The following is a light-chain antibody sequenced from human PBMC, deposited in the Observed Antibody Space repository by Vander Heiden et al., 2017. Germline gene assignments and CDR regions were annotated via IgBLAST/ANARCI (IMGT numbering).Light chain of an antibody. Sequence: SYDLTQPPSVSVSPGQTASITCSGDKLGDKFACWYQQKPGQSPVLVIYQDTKRPSGIPERFSGSNSGNTATLTISGPQAMEEAVYYCQAWDSSTAIVVFGGGTSLTVL. CDR3: QAWDSSTAIVV. V-gene: IGLV3-1*01. CDR2: QDT. CDR1: KLGDKF. J-gene: IGLJ2*01.